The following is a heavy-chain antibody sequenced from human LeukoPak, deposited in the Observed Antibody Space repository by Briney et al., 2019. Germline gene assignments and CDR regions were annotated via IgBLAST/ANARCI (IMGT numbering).Heavy chain of an antibody. CDR3: ARFSSSTWGFDF. V-gene: IGHV4-59*08. CDR1: GGSISSYY. D-gene: IGHD6-13*01. CDR2: MYYSGRT. J-gene: IGHJ4*02. Sequence: SETLSLTCTVSGGSISSYYWSWIRQPPGKGLEWIGYMYYSGRTNYNPSLKSRVTISVDTSKNQFSLKLTSVTAADTAVYYCARFSSSTWGFDFWGQGTLVTVSS.